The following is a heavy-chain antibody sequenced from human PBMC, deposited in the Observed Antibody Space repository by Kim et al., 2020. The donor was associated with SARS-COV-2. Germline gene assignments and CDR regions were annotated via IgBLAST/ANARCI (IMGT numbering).Heavy chain of an antibody. Sequence: VKGRFTISRDNSKNTLYLQMNSLRAEDTAVYYCAKADSWYNWNDFYYFDYWGQGTLVTVSS. V-gene: IGHV3-23*01. J-gene: IGHJ4*02. CDR3: AKADSWYNWNDFYYFDY. D-gene: IGHD1-1*01.